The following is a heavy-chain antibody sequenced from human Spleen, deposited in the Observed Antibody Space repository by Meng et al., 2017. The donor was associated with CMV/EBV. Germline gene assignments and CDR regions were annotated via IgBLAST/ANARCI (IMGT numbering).Heavy chain of an antibody. Sequence: GESLKISCAASGFSFSSYWMHWVRQAPGKGLVWVSRINSDGSSTNYADSVKGRFTISRDNAKNTLYLQMNSLRAEDTAVYYCARAYEYGDYAYYFAYWGQGTLVTVSS. J-gene: IGHJ4*02. V-gene: IGHV3-74*01. CDR1: GFSFSSYW. D-gene: IGHD4-17*01. CDR3: ARAYEYGDYAYYFAY. CDR2: INSDGSST.